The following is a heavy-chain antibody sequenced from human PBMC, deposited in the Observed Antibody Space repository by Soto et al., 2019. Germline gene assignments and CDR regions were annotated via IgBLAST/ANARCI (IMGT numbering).Heavy chain of an antibody. CDR2: TTSDGARI. D-gene: IGHD1-26*01. CDR3: ARNIPGREWELPDH. CDR1: GFAFSTYG. J-gene: IGHJ4*02. V-gene: IGHV3-30*03. Sequence: QVQLVESGGGVVQPGRSLRLSCAASGFAFSTYGMHWVRQAPGKGLERVAVTTSDGARINYADSVKDRFTISRDNSRTTLYLAMNSLRIDDTAVYYCARNIPGREWELPDHWGQGTLVTVPS.